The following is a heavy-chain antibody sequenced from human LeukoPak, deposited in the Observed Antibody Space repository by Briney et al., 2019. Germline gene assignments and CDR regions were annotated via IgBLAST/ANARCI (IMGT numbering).Heavy chain of an antibody. D-gene: IGHD5-24*01. CDR1: GYSFTSYN. V-gene: IGHV1-46*01. CDR3: ARVRDGYNDAYDI. J-gene: IGHJ3*02. CDR2: IKPSGGNT. Sequence: ASVKVSCKTSGYSFTSYNLHWVRQAPGQRLEWMGIIKPSGGNTNYAQKFQGRVTMTRDTSTSTVYMELSSLKSEDTAVYCCARVRDGYNDAYDIWGQGTMVTVSS.